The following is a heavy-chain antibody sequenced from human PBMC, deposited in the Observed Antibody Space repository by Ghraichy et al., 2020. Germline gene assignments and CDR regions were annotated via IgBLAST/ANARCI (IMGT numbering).Heavy chain of an antibody. CDR1: GNTFINYA. V-gene: IGHV7-4-1*02. J-gene: IGHJ6*02. D-gene: IGHD2-21*01. CDR3: ARVQKGYCGDDCMLLVGPYYGMDV. CDR2: INTNTGNP. Sequence: ASVKVSCKASGNTFINYALNWVRQAPGQGLEWMGWINTNTGNPTYAQGFTGRFVFSLDTSVSTAYLQISSLKAEDTAVYFCARVQKGYCGDDCMLLVGPYYGMDVWGQGTTVTVSS.